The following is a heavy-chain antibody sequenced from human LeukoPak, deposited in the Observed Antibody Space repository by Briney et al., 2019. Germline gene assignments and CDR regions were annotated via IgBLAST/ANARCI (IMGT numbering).Heavy chain of an antibody. D-gene: IGHD3-16*02. CDR2: IYTSGST. CDR3: ARVIPMITFGGVIVPNFDY. Sequence: SETLSLTCTVSGGSISSYYWSWIRQPAGKGLEWIGRIYTSGSTNYNPSPKSRVTMSVDTSKNQFSLKLSSVTAADTAVYYCARVIPMITFGGVIVPNFDYWGQGTLVTVSS. J-gene: IGHJ4*02. CDR1: GGSISSYY. V-gene: IGHV4-4*07.